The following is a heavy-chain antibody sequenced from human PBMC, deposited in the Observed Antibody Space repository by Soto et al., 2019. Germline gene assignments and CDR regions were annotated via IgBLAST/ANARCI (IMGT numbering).Heavy chain of an antibody. CDR3: ASYNRYSYGLELFDY. CDR1: GGSISSGDYY. V-gene: IGHV4-30-4*01. CDR2: IYYSGST. J-gene: IGHJ4*02. Sequence: PSETLSLTCTVSGGSISSGDYYWSWIRQPPGKGLEWIGYIYYSGSTYYNPSLKSRVTISVDTSKNQFSLKLSSVTAADTAVYYCASYNRYSYGLELFDYWGQGTLVTVSS. D-gene: IGHD5-18*01.